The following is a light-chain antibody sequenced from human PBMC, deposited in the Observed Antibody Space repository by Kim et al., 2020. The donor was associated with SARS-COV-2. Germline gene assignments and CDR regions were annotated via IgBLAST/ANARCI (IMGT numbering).Light chain of an antibody. CDR1: SSDVGAYNY. J-gene: IGLJ1*01. V-gene: IGLV2-14*04. CDR3: ISYASTRSYV. CDR2: DVN. Sequence: GQAITVSTTGTSSDVGAYNYVSWYQQHPGKAQKLMIFDVNQRPSGLSDRFSGSKSGNTASLTISGLQAEDEADYYCISYASTRSYVFGTGTKVTVL.